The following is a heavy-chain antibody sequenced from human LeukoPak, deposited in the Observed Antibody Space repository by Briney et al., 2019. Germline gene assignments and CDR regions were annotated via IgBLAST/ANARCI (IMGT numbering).Heavy chain of an antibody. Sequence: GGSLRLSCAASGFTFSTYAMSWVRQAPGKELEWVSAVSDTGAGTYYPDSVKGRFTISRDNSKNALSLQMNSLRAEDTAVYYCAQDLGPTWFDPWGQGTLVTVSS. J-gene: IGHJ5*02. V-gene: IGHV3-23*01. CDR1: GFTFSTYA. CDR3: AQDLGPTWFDP. CDR2: VSDTGAGT. D-gene: IGHD7-27*01.